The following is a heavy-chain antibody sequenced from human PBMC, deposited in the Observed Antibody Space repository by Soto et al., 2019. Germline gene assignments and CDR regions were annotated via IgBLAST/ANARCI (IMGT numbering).Heavy chain of an antibody. CDR3: ARAYSSGWYFDY. V-gene: IGHV4-31*03. Sequence: ASETLSLTCTVSGGSISSGGYYWSWIRQHPGKGLEWIGYIYYSGSTYYNPSLKSRVTISVDTSKNQFSLKLSSVTAADTAVYYCARAYSSGWYFDYWGQGTLVTVSS. CDR1: GGSISSGGYY. CDR2: IYYSGST. J-gene: IGHJ4*02. D-gene: IGHD6-19*01.